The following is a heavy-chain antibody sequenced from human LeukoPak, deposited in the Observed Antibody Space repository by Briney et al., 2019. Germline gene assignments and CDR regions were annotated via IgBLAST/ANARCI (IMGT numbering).Heavy chain of an antibody. CDR1: GYTFTNXD. D-gene: IGHD4-23*01. Sequence: ASXXXXXXASGYTFTNXDXXXVRXASGXGXXWMGYMKPNSGNTGYAQKFQGRVTMTRDTSISTAYMELSSLTSEDTAVYYCATELRWKDHWGQGTLVTVSS. CDR2: MKPNSGNT. J-gene: IGHJ4*02. V-gene: IGHV1-8*01. CDR3: ATELRWKDH.